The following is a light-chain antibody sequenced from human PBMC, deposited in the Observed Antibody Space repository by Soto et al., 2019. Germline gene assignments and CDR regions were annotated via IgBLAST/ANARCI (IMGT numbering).Light chain of an antibody. CDR1: QSVRDN. Sequence: DIVMTQSPDTLSGSPGERVTLSCRASQSVRDNLAWYQQKPGQAPRLLIFGASTRATGIPASFSGSGSGTEFTLTISSLQSEDFAFYFCQQYNNWPPTFGQGTRLRL. CDR3: QQYNNWPPT. V-gene: IGKV3-15*01. CDR2: GAS. J-gene: IGKJ5*01.